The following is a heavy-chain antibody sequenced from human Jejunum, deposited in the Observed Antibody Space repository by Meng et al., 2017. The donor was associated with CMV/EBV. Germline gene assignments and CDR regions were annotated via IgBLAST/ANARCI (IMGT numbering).Heavy chain of an antibody. D-gene: IGHD3-16*01. CDR2: IDTGGSRT. CDR1: GFTFSSYW. CDR3: ARDLGGGSGY. J-gene: IGHJ4*02. Sequence: LSCAASGFTFSSYWMHWVRQVPGKGLVWVARIDTGGSRTDYADSAKGRFTISRDNVKNTLYLQMNSLRAEDTAVYYYARDLGGGSGYWGQGTLVTVSS. V-gene: IGHV3-74*01.